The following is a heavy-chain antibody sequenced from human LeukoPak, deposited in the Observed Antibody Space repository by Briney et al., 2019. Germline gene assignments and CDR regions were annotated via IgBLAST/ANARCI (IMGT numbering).Heavy chain of an antibody. D-gene: IGHD3-10*01. CDR3: ATRSESFGSGSNYFDY. Sequence: LSMHWVRQAPGKGLEWMGGFDPEDGETIYAQKFQGRVTMTEDTSTGTAYMELSSLRSEDTAVYYCATRSESFGSGSNYFDYWGQGTLVTVSP. V-gene: IGHV1-24*01. CDR1: LS. J-gene: IGHJ4*02. CDR2: FDPEDGET.